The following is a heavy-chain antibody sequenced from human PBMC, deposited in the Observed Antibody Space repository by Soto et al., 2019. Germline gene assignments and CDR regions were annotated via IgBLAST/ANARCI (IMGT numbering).Heavy chain of an antibody. CDR1: GGNISSYY. J-gene: IGHJ6*03. V-gene: IGHV4-59*08. Sequence: SETLSLTCTVSGGNISSYYWSWIRQPPGKGLEWIGYIYCSGSTNYNPSLKSRVTISVDTSKNQFSLKLSSVTAADTAVYYCARHAIYYYYMDVWGKGTTVTVSS. CDR2: IYCSGST. CDR3: ARHAIYYYYMDV.